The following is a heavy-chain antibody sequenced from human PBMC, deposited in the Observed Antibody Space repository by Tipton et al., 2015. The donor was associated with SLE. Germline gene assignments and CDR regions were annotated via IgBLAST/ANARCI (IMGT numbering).Heavy chain of an antibody. Sequence: SLRLSCAASGFTFSSYGMHWVRQAPGKGLEWVAFIRYDGSNKYYADSVKGRFTISRDNSKNTLYLQMNSLRAEDTAVYYCARDPRITMIAYYYYYMDVWGKGTTVTVSS. CDR2: IRYDGSNK. J-gene: IGHJ6*03. V-gene: IGHV3-30*02. CDR3: ARDPRITMIAYYYYYMDV. D-gene: IGHD3-22*01. CDR1: GFTFSSYG.